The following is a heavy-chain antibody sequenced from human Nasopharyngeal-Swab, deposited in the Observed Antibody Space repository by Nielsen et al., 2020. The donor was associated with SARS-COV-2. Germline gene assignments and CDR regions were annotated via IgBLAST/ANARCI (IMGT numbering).Heavy chain of an antibody. CDR3: VKDNLLRAFDL. D-gene: IGHD3-16*01. V-gene: IGHV3-9*01. CDR1: GFTFDDYA. Sequence: SLNTSCAASGFTFDDYAIHWVRQAPGRGLEWVSGISWDSGNIGYAESVKGRFTISRDNAKNSLYLQMNSLRAEDTALYYCVKDNLLRAFDLWGQGTMVTVSS. J-gene: IGHJ3*01. CDR2: ISWDSGNI.